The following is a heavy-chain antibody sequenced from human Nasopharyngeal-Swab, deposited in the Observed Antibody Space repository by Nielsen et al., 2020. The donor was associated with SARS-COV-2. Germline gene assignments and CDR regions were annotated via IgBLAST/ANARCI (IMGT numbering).Heavy chain of an antibody. V-gene: IGHV6-1*01. Sequence: SETLSLTCAISGDSVSSNSAAWNWIRQSPSRGLEWLGRTYYRSKWYNDYAVSVKSRITINPDPSKNQFSLQMNSVTPEDTAVYYCASSIAAVAGDSFDYWGQGTLVTVSS. D-gene: IGHD6-19*01. CDR1: GDSVSSNSAA. CDR3: ASSIAAVAGDSFDY. CDR2: TYYRSKWYN. J-gene: IGHJ4*02.